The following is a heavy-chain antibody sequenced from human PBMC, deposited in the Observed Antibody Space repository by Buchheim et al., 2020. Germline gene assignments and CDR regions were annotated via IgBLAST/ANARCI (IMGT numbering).Heavy chain of an antibody. Sequence: EVQLVESGGGLVQPGGSLRLSCAASGFTFSSYWMSWVRQAPGQGLEWVSNIKQDGSETYYVDSVKGLFTISRDNAKNSLYLQMNSLRAEDTAVEYGARESSTTNYGMDVWGKGTT. CDR1: GFTFSSYW. D-gene: IGHD2-2*01. J-gene: IGHJ6*04. V-gene: IGHV3-7*03. CDR2: IKQDGSET. CDR3: ARESSTTNYGMDV.